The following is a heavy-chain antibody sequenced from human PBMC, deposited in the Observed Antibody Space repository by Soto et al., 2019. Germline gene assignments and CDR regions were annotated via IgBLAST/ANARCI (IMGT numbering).Heavy chain of an antibody. CDR3: ASGGNWFDP. J-gene: IGHJ5*02. D-gene: IGHD3-16*01. V-gene: IGHV4-59*01. CDR2: MYYNGNI. CDR1: GGSISNSY. Sequence: SETLSLTCNVSGGSISNSYWTWVRQSPEKGLEWIGYMYYNGNINYNPSRKSRVTISIGTSKNQFSLTLKSVTAADTAVYYCASGGNWFDPWGQGVLVTVSS.